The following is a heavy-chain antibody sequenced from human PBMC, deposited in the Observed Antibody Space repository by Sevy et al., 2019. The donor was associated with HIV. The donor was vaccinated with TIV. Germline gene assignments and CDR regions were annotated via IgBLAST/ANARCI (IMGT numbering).Heavy chain of an antibody. CDR1: GFTFSSYS. Sequence: GGSLRLSCAASGFTFSSYSMNWVRQAPGKGLEWVSYISSSSSTLYYADSVKGRFTISRDNAKNSLYLQMNSLRDEDTAVYYCARGRITMTYGDAFDIRGQGTMVTVSS. V-gene: IGHV3-48*02. J-gene: IGHJ3*02. D-gene: IGHD3-22*01. CDR3: ARGRITMTYGDAFDI. CDR2: ISSSSSTL.